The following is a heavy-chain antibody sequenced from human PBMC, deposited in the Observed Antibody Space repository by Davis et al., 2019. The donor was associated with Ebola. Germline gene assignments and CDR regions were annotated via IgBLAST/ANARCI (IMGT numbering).Heavy chain of an antibody. J-gene: IGHJ4*02. CDR2: IYYSGST. CDR3: ARGIVATIKDY. CDR1: GGSISSYY. D-gene: IGHD5-12*01. V-gene: IGHV4-59*08. Sequence: SETLSLTCTVSGGSISSYYWSWIRQPPGKGLEWIGYIYYSGSTNYNPSLKSRVTISVDTSKNQFSLKLSSVTAADTAVYYCARGIVATIKDYWGQGTLVTVSS.